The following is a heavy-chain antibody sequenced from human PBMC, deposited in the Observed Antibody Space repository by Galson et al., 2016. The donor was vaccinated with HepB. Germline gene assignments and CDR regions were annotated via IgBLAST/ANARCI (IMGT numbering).Heavy chain of an antibody. J-gene: IGHJ4*02. CDR1: GDSVSSDTAA. V-gene: IGHV6-1*01. Sequence: CAISGDSVSSDTAAWNWLRQSPSRGLEWLGRTYFRSEWHTEYDFSLEGRITLSPDTSKNEVSLRLSSVTPDDSAIYYCASDRSRLGSTSFDYWGQGTPVTVSS. CDR3: ASDRSRLGSTSFDY. D-gene: IGHD1-26*01. CDR2: TYFRSEWHT.